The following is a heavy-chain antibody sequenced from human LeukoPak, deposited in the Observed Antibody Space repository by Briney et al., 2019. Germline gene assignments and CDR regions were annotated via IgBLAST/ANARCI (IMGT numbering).Heavy chain of an antibody. D-gene: IGHD5-24*01. J-gene: IGHJ4*02. CDR3: ARVGLRRDGYSEFDY. CDR1: GFTFSSYS. CDR2: ISSGSSYI. Sequence: GGSLRLSCAASGFTFSSYSMNWVRQAPGKGLEWVSSISSGSSYIYYADSVKGRFTISRDNAKNSLYLQMNSLRAEDTAVYYCARVGLRRDGYSEFDYWGQGTLVTVSS. V-gene: IGHV3-21*01.